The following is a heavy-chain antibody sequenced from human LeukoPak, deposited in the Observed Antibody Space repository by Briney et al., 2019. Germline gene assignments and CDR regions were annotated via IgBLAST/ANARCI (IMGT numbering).Heavy chain of an antibody. D-gene: IGHD3-22*01. Sequence: SETLSLTCTVSGGSISSSSYYWGWIRQPPGKGLEWIGSIYYSGSTYYNPSLKSRVTISVDTSKNQFSLKLSSVTAADTAVYYCARGTTSYYYDSNGYYYFDYWGQGTLVTVSS. J-gene: IGHJ4*02. CDR3: ARGTTSYYYDSNGYYYFDY. CDR2: IYYSGST. V-gene: IGHV4-39*07. CDR1: GGSISSSSYY.